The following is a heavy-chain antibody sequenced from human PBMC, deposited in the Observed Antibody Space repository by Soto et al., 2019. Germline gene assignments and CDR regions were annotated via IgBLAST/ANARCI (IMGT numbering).Heavy chain of an antibody. V-gene: IGHV4-59*01. CDR3: ARDRVVVGTTNYYYAMDV. CDR2: IYYTGST. CDR1: GASISSYY. D-gene: IGHD1-26*01. J-gene: IGHJ6*02. Sequence: PSETLSLTCTVSGASISSYYWSWIRQPPGMALEWIGYIYYTGSTNYNPSLKSRVTISVDTSKNQFSLKLNSVTAADTAVYYCARDRVVVGTTNYYYAMDVWGQGTTVTVSS.